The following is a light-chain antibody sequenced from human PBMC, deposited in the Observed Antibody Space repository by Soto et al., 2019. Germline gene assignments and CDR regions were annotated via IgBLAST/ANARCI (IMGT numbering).Light chain of an antibody. J-gene: IGKJ4*01. CDR3: QQTFSVPPT. CDR2: AAS. V-gene: IGKV1-39*01. Sequence: DIQMTQSPSSLSASVGDSVTITCRASQSIGTYLNWYQQNSGRAPKLLICAASSLQSGVPSRFSGSGSGVVFTLTVSHLQPGDFATYYCQQTFSVPPTFGGGTKVELK. CDR1: QSIGTY.